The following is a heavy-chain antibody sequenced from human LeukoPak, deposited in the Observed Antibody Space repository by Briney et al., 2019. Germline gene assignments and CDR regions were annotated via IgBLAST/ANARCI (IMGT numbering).Heavy chain of an antibody. J-gene: IGHJ5*01. CDR2: ISYDGSNK. D-gene: IGHD3-10*01. Sequence: PGGSLRLSCAASGFTFISYAMHWVRQAPGEGLEWVAVISYDGSNKFYADSVKGRFTISRDNAKNTMHLQMNGLSADDTAIYYCARERGNSWFAFDSWGQGTLVTVSS. V-gene: IGHV3-30*14. CDR1: GFTFISYA. CDR3: ARERGNSWFAFDS.